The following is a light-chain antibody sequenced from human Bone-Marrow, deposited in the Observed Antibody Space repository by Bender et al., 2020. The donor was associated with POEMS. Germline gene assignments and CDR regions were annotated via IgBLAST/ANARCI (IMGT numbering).Light chain of an antibody. CDR2: SNT. J-gene: IGLJ3*02. Sequence: QSVLTQPPSVSGAPGQTITISCTGSSSNLGANYAVHWYQHIPGTAPKLLISSNTNRPSGVPDRFSGSKSDTSASLAITGLQAEDEADYYCQSYDNSLGGWVFGGGTKLTVL. V-gene: IGLV1-40*01. CDR1: SSNLGANYA. CDR3: QSYDNSLGGWV.